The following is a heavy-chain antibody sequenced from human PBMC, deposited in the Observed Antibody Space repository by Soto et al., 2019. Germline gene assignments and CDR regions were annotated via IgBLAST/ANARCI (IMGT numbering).Heavy chain of an antibody. D-gene: IGHD3-10*01. J-gene: IGHJ3*01. CDR3: ARGYFDSGHGYDP. CDR2: IFTRDSET. Sequence: PGESLKISCKGPGHLFNNHWIGWVRQTPGKGLEWMGLIFTRDSETKTSPSFQGHVSFSVDNSINTVYLQWTSLKTTDTGISFCARGYFDSGHGYDPRGQ. CDR1: GHLFNNHW. V-gene: IGHV5-51*01.